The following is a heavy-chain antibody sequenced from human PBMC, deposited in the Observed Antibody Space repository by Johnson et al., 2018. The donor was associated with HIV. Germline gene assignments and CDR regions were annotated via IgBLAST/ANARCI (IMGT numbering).Heavy chain of an antibody. J-gene: IGHJ3*02. Sequence: VQLVESGGGLVKPGGSLRLSCAASGFTFSNAWMNWVRQAPGKGLEWVGRIKSKTDDGTTDYAAPVKGRFTISRDNAKNSLYLQMNSLRAEDTALYYCAKDIAVAGTTDRLDAFDSWGQGTMVTVSS. CDR2: IKSKTDDGTT. CDR1: GFTFSNAW. D-gene: IGHD6-19*01. CDR3: AKDIAVAGTTDRLDAFDS. V-gene: IGHV3-15*05.